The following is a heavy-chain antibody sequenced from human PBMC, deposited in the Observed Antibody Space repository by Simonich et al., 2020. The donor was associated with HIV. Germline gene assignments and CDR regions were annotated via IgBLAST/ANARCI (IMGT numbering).Heavy chain of an antibody. V-gene: IGHV3-9*03. Sequence: VQLVESGGGLVQPGRSLRLSCAASGFTFDDYAMHWVRQAPGKGLEWVSGISWNSGSIGYADSVKGRFTISRDNAKNSLYLQMNSLRAEDMALYYCAKDMSYGYDAFDIWGQGTMVTVSS. CDR3: AKDMSYGYDAFDI. CDR1: GFTFDDYA. J-gene: IGHJ3*02. CDR2: ISWNSGSI. D-gene: IGHD5-18*01.